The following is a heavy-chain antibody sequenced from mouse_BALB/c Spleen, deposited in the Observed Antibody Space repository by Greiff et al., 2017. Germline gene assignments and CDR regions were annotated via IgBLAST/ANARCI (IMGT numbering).Heavy chain of an antibody. J-gene: IGHJ4*01. CDR3: ARPNYGGNAMDY. D-gene: IGHD1-1*02. CDR2: INPSSGYT. Sequence: QVQLKQSGAELARPGASVKMSCKASGYTFTSYTMHWVKQRPGQGLEWIGYINPSSGYTNYNQKFKDKATLTADKSSSTAYMQLSSLTSEDSAVYYCARPNYGGNAMDYWGQGTSVTVSS. CDR1: GYTFTSYT. V-gene: IGHV1-4*01.